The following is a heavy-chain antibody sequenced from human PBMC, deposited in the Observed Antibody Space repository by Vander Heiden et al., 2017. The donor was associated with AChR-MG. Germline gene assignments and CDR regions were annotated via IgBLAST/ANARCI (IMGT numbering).Heavy chain of an antibody. J-gene: IGHJ4*02. V-gene: IGHV1-18*01. CDR3: AKDRDPYYDALTAFDS. Sequence: VTVSCKTSGYIFSNYGISWVRQAPGQGLEWMGRIVVHNGDTNYEQKFEGRVTMTADTSTTTAYMDLRSLTSADTAVYYCAKDRDPYYDALTAFDSWGQGTLVTVSS. CDR1: GYIFSNYG. CDR2: IVVHNGDT. D-gene: IGHD3-9*01.